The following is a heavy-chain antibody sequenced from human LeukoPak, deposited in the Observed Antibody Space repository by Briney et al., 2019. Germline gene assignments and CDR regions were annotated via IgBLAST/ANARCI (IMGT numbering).Heavy chain of an antibody. CDR1: GGSISSYY. Sequence: PSETLSLTCTVSGGSISSYYWSWIRQPPGKGLEWIGYIYYSGSTNYNPSLKGRVTISVDTSKNQFSLKLSSVTAADTAVYYCARGNFGITGRIDYWGQGTLVTVSS. CDR2: IYYSGST. CDR3: ARGNFGITGRIDY. D-gene: IGHD1-20*01. V-gene: IGHV4-59*01. J-gene: IGHJ4*02.